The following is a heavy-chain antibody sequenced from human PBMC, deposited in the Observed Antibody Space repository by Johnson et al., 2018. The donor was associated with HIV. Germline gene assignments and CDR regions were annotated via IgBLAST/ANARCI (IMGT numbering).Heavy chain of an antibody. CDR1: GFDFSSSW. D-gene: IGHD6-25*01. V-gene: IGHV3-74*01. CDR2: IRNDGSVT. Sequence: VQLVESGGGVVQPGGSLRLSCAASGFDFSSSWMHWVRQAPGKGLVWVSRIRNDGSVTTYADSVKGRFFISSDNSKNALYLQMNSLRSEDTAVYYCAKETPSSGGTFDIWGQGTMVTVSS. CDR3: AKETPSSGGTFDI. J-gene: IGHJ3*02.